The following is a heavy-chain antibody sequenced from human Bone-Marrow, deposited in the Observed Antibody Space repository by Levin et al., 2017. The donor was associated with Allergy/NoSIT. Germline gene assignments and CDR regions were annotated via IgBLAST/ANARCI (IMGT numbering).Heavy chain of an antibody. CDR2: IYYTSYT. J-gene: IGHJ5*02. CDR1: GASINSTNYY. Sequence: SQTLSLTCTVSGASINSTNYYWGWIRQPPGKGLEWIGTIYYTSYTYYNPSLKSRVTISKDTSKNQFSLKLSSVTAADTAVYYCARLADNWNVNWFDPWGQGTLVTVSS. CDR3: ARLADNWNVNWFDP. D-gene: IGHD1-20*01. V-gene: IGHV4-39*07.